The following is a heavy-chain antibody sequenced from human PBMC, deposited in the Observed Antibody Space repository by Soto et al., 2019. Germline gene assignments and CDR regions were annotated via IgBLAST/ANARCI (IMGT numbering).Heavy chain of an antibody. CDR2: INPGDSET. J-gene: IGHJ3*01. D-gene: IGHD2-21*02. CDR1: GYSFTSYW. Sequence: GESLKISCKGSGYSFTSYWIAWVRQMPGKGLEWMAIINPGDSETKYSPSSQGQVTISADNSISTAYLQWSSLKASDTAIYYCATPGGRDFNAFDVWGQGTMVTV. V-gene: IGHV5-51*01. CDR3: ATPGGRDFNAFDV.